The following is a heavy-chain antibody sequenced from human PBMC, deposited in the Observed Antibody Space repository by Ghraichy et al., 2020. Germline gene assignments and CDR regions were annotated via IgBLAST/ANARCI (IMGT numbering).Heavy chain of an antibody. CDR1: GGSFSGYY. J-gene: IGHJ6*03. CDR3: ARGRTGRVVPAAMGVGYYYYYYMDV. CDR2: INHSGST. V-gene: IGHV4-34*01. D-gene: IGHD2-2*01. Sequence: LSLTCAVYGGSFSGYYWSWIRQPPGKGLEWIGEINHSGSTNYNPSLKSRVTISVDTSKNQFSLKLSSVTAADTAGYYCARGRTGRVVPAAMGVGYYYYYYMDVWGKGTTVTVSS.